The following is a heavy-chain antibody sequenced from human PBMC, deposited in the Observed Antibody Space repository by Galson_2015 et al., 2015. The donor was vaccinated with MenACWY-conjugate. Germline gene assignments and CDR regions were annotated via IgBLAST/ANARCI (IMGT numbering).Heavy chain of an antibody. CDR2: IKCRTDGGTT. CDR1: GLTFSNVW. J-gene: IGHJ5*02. CDR3: TRDRDVGGSRWWFDP. D-gene: IGHD2-15*01. V-gene: IGHV3-15*01. Sequence: SLRLSCAPSGLTFSNVWMSWVRQAPGKGLEWVARIKCRTDGGTTDYATPVKGRFTILRDDSAKTLYLQMNSLKIEGTAMYFCTRDRDVGGSRWWFDPWGQGTLVTVSS.